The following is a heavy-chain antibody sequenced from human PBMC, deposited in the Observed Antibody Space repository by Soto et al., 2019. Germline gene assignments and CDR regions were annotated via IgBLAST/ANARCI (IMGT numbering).Heavy chain of an antibody. Sequence: QVQLVESGGGVVQPGRSLRLSCAASGFTFSSYAMHWVRQAPGKGLEWVAVISYDGSNKYYADSVKGRFTISRDNSKNTLYLQMNSLRAEDTAVYYCARAPVLSGLVTHWGQGTLVTVSS. CDR1: GFTFSSYA. V-gene: IGHV3-30-3*01. D-gene: IGHD6-19*01. CDR3: ARAPVLSGLVTH. CDR2: ISYDGSNK. J-gene: IGHJ4*02.